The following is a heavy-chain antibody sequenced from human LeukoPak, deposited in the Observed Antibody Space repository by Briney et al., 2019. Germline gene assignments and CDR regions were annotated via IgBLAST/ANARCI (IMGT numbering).Heavy chain of an antibody. CDR1: GFTFSSYA. CDR2: ISGSGGST. Sequence: GGSLRLSCAASGFTFSSYAMSWVRQAPGKGLEWVSAISGSGGSTYYADSVKGRFTISRDNSKNTLYLQMNSLRAEDTAVYYCAKGKNDMVRGVIPFDYWGQGTLVTVSS. CDR3: AKGKNDMVRGVIPFDY. J-gene: IGHJ4*02. V-gene: IGHV3-23*01. D-gene: IGHD3-10*01.